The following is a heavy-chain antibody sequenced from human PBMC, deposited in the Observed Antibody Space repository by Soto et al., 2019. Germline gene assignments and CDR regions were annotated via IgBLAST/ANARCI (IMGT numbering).Heavy chain of an antibody. CDR2: IYDTGISGYTPST. CDR3: ARGEDAFFYYGLDV. J-gene: IGHJ6*02. V-gene: IGHV4-59*01. Sequence: TSESLSLTCTVYGGSITSSYWSWIRRPPGKGLEWIAYIYDTGISGYTPSTSYNPSLKSRVTMSVDTSKSQFSLKLTSVTAADTAVYYCARGEDAFFYYGLDVWGQGITVTVSS. CDR1: GGSITSSY.